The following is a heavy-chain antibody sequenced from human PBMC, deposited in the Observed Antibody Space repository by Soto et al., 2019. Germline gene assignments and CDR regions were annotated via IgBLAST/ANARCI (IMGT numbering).Heavy chain of an antibody. CDR3: ATHTIPFTWLD. CDR2: ISHSGNT. V-gene: IGHV4-4*02. D-gene: IGHD2-2*02. J-gene: IGHJ4*02. CDR1: GGSISNTDW. Sequence: SETLSLTCAVSGGSISNTDWWTWVRQPPGKGLEWIAEISHSGNTNYNPSLESRVTMSLDNSKNQFSLKLTSVTAADTAVYYCATHTIPFTWLDWGQGSLDTVSA.